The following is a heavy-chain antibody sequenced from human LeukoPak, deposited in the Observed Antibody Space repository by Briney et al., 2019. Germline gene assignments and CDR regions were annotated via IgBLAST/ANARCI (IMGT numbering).Heavy chain of an antibody. CDR3: ARCYSSSWYINWFDP. Sequence: SETPSLTCTVSGYSISSGYFWGWIRQPPGRGLEWIGNIYHSGSTYYNPSLKSRVTISVDTSKNQFSLKLSSVTAADTAVYYCARCYSSSWYINWFDPWGQGTLVTVSS. CDR1: GYSISSGYF. V-gene: IGHV4-38-2*02. D-gene: IGHD6-13*01. J-gene: IGHJ5*02. CDR2: IYHSGST.